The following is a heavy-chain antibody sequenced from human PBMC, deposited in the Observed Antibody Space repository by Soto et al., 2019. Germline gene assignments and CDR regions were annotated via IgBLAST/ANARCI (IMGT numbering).Heavy chain of an antibody. V-gene: IGHV4-59*01. D-gene: IGHD5-18*01. Sequence: SETLSVTCTVSGGSISSYYWSWIRQPPGKGLEWIGYIYYSGSTNYNPSLKSRVTISVDTSKNQFSLKLSSVTAADTAVYYCAREGRGYSYAYFDYWGQGTLVTVSS. J-gene: IGHJ4*02. CDR3: AREGRGYSYAYFDY. CDR1: GGSISSYY. CDR2: IYYSGST.